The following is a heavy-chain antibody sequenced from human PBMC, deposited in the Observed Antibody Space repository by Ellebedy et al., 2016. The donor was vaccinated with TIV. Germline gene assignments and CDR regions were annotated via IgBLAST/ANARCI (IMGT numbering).Heavy chain of an antibody. CDR2: ISGSDDTT. J-gene: IGHJ5*02. CDR3: AKGAWLDN. Sequence: GESLKIPXAASGFTFSTFDMSWVRQAPGKGLGWVAEISGSDDTTNYADSVKGRFTISRDNSKNTLSLQMNSLRVEDTAVYYCAKGAWLDNWGQGTLVTVSS. CDR1: GFTFSTFD. V-gene: IGHV3-23*01.